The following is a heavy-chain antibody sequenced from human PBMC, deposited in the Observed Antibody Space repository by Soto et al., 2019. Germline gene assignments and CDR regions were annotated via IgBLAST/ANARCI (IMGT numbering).Heavy chain of an antibody. V-gene: IGHV3-30*18. D-gene: IGHD3-22*01. CDR1: GFTFSSYG. Sequence: QVQLVESGGGVVQPGRSLRLSCAASGFTFSSYGMHWVRQAPGKGLEWVAVISYDGSNKYYADSVKGRFTISRDNSKNTLYLQMNSLRAEDTAVYYCANGAKRKGITMIVVAYDAFDIWGQGTMVTVSS. J-gene: IGHJ3*02. CDR3: ANGAKRKGITMIVVAYDAFDI. CDR2: ISYDGSNK.